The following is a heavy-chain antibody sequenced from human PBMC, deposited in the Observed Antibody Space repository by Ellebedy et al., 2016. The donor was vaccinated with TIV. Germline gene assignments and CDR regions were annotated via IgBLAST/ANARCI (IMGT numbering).Heavy chain of an antibody. D-gene: IGHD2-15*01. Sequence: GESLKISXTASGFTVSSNYMSWVRQAPGKGLEWVSVIYSGGSTYYADSVKGRFTISRDNSKNTLYLQMDSLQADDTAVYYCARVPGSSWSGSYFDYWGQGTLVTVSS. CDR2: IYSGGST. V-gene: IGHV3-53*01. CDR3: ARVPGSSWSGSYFDY. CDR1: GFTVSSNY. J-gene: IGHJ4*02.